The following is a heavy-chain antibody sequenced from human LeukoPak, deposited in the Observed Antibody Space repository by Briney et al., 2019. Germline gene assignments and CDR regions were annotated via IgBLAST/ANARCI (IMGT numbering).Heavy chain of an antibody. CDR3: ARSQARRRGWFDP. D-gene: IGHD6-6*01. Sequence: ASVKVSCKASGYTFTSYDINWVRQATGQGLEWMGWMNPNSGNTGYAQKFQGRVTITRNTSISTAYMELSSLRSEDTAVYYCARSQARRRGWFDPWGQGTLVTVSS. CDR2: MNPNSGNT. J-gene: IGHJ5*02. CDR1: GYTFTSYD. V-gene: IGHV1-8*03.